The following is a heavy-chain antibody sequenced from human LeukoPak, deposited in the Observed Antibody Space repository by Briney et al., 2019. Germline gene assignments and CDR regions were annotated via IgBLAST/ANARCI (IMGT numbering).Heavy chain of an antibody. J-gene: IGHJ4*02. V-gene: IGHV1-24*01. CDR3: ATALTGQQLGLCFDY. Sequence: ASVKVSCKVSGYTLTELSMHWVRQAPGKGLEWMGGFDPEDGETIYAQKFQGRVTMTEDTSTDTAYMELSSLRSEDTAVYYCATALTGQQLGLCFDYWGRGTLVTVSS. CDR2: FDPEDGET. D-gene: IGHD6-13*01. CDR1: GYTLTELS.